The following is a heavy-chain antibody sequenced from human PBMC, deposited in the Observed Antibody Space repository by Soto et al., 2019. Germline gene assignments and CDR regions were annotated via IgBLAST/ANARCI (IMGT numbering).Heavy chain of an antibody. J-gene: IGHJ4*02. CDR1: GFTFSSYD. Sequence: GGSLRLSCAASGFTFSSYDMHWVRQATGKGLEWVSAIGTAGDTYYPGSVKGRFTISRENAKNSLYLQMNSLRAEDTAVYYCARGRGTAAGPLFDYWGQGTLVTVSS. CDR2: IGTAGDT. CDR3: ARGRGTAAGPLFDY. D-gene: IGHD6-13*01. V-gene: IGHV3-13*01.